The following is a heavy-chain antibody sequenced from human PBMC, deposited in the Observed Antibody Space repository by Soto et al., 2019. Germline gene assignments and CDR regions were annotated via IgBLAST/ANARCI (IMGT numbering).Heavy chain of an antibody. V-gene: IGHV3-23*01. CDR3: AMGLAAAGPLDY. CDR2: ISGSGGTP. Sequence: GGSLRLSLAPSGFTFISSAMTWVRRAPGRGLEWFSTISGSGGTPYYADSVKGRFTISRDNSKNTLYLVLNSLRAEDTAVYYCAMGLAAAGPLDYWGQGTLVTVSS. J-gene: IGHJ4*02. D-gene: IGHD6-13*01. CDR1: GFTFISSA.